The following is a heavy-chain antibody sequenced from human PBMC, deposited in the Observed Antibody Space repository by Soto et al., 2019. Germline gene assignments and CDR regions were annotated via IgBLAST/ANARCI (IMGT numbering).Heavy chain of an antibody. CDR2: ISYDGSNK. CDR1: GFTFSSYA. CDR3: AREGGSGWSGHFYYYGMDV. Sequence: LSLTCAASGFTFSSYAMHWVRQAPGKGLEWVAVISYDGSNKYYADSVKGRFTISRDNSKNTLYLQMNSLRAEDTAVYYCAREGGSGWSGHFYYYGMDVWGQGTTVTVSS. J-gene: IGHJ6*02. V-gene: IGHV3-30-3*01. D-gene: IGHD3-3*01.